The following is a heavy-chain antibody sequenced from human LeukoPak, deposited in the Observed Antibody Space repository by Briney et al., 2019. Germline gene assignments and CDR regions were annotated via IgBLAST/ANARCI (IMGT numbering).Heavy chain of an antibody. D-gene: IGHD1-26*01. CDR1: GYPFTCYY. CDR3: ARGPRIVGATTYLDY. V-gene: IGHV1-2*02. Sequence: ASVQVYFQASGYPFTCYYMHWVRPAPGQGLEWMGWINPNSGGTNYAQKFQGRVTMTRDTSISTAYMELSRLRSDDTAVYYCARGPRIVGATTYLDYWGQGTLVTVSS. CDR2: INPNSGGT. J-gene: IGHJ4*02.